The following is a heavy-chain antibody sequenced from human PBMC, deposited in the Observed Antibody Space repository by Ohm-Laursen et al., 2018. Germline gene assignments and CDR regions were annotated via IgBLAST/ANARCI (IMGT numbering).Heavy chain of an antibody. D-gene: IGHD3-22*01. V-gene: IGHV1-18*01. Sequence: ASVKVSCKSSGYTFTSYGISWVRQAPGQGLEWMGWISAYNGNTNYAQKLQGRVTMTTDTSTSTAYMELRSLRSDDTAVYYCARDEPPNYYDSSGYYYRRYFQHWGQGTLVTVSS. CDR3: ARDEPPNYYDSSGYYYRRYFQH. J-gene: IGHJ1*01. CDR1: GYTFTSYG. CDR2: ISAYNGNT.